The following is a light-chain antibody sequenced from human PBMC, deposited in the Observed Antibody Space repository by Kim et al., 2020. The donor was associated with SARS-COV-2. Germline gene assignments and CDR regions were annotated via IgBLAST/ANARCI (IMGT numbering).Light chain of an antibody. J-gene: IGKJ2*01. CDR3: HQYNRYSHT. V-gene: IGKV1-5*01. CDR1: QSINRL. CDR2: DAS. Sequence: STCVGDRVTMTCGDSQSINRLWAGYQQKPGKAPKLLIYDASSLKRGVPSRFSGSGSGTEFTLPISSLQPDDFATYYCHQYNRYSHTFGQGTKLEI.